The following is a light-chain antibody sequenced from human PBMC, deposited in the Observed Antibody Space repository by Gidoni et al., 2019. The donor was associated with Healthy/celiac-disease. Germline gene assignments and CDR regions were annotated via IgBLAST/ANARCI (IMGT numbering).Light chain of an antibody. J-gene: IGKJ3*01. CDR3: QQRSNWPLT. CDR1: QSVSSY. V-gene: IGKV3-11*01. CDR2: DAS. Sequence: EIVLTQSPATLSLSPGERATLSCRASQSVSSYLAWYQQKPGQAPRLLIYDASNRATGIPARFSGSGSGTDFTLTISSLFPEDFAVYYCQQRSNWPLTFGPGTKVDIK.